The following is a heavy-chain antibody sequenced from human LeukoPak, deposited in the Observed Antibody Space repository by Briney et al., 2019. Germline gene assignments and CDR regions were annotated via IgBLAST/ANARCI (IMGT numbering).Heavy chain of an antibody. CDR1: GGSFSGYY. V-gene: IGHV4-34*01. CDR3: ARVTTRNYYYMDV. D-gene: IGHD4-17*01. CDR2: INHSGST. Sequence: PSETLSLTCAVYGGSFSGYYWSWIRQPPGKGLEWIGEINHSGSTNYNPSLKSRVTMSVDTSKNQFSLKLSSVTAADTAVYYCARVTTRNYYYMDVWGKGTTVTISS. J-gene: IGHJ6*03.